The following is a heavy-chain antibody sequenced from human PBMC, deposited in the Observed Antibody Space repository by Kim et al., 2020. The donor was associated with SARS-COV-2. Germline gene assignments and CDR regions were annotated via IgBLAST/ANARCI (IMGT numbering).Heavy chain of an antibody. V-gene: IGHV1-24*01. CDR3: ATVSPRRYFDWLLPLDLRY. D-gene: IGHD3-9*01. CDR2: FDPEDGET. CDR1: GYTLTELS. Sequence: ASVKVSCKVSGYTLTELSMHWVRQAPGKGLEWMGGFDPEDGETIYAQKFQGRVTMTEDTSTDTAYMELSSLRSEDTAVYYCATVSPRRYFDWLLPLDLRYWGQGTLVTVSS. J-gene: IGHJ4*02.